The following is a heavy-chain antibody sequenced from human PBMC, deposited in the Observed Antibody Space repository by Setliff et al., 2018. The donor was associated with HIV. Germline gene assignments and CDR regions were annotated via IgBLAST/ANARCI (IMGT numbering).Heavy chain of an antibody. CDR1: GYTFTGSY. V-gene: IGHV1-2*02. CDR3: ARDWGIGSLIPYYYMDV. CDR2: IHPNRGGT. Sequence: ASVKVSCKASGYTFTGSYVHWVRQAPGQGLEWMGWIHPNRGGTNYAQKFQGRVAMTRDTSITTAYMELSSLRSEDTAVYYCARDWGIGSLIPYYYMDVWGKGTTVTVSS. D-gene: IGHD3-16*01. J-gene: IGHJ6*03.